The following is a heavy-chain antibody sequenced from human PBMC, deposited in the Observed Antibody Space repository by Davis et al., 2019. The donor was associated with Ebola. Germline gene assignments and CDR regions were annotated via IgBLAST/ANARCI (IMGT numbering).Heavy chain of an antibody. CDR2: FHSGGAT. Sequence: SLNIPCPSSGFPVSRHCMPWVRQAPGKGLERVSVFHSGGATYYADSVKGRFTISRDNSKNTLYLQMNSLRAEDTAVYYCAKSVAGPPGYWGQGTLVTVSS. V-gene: IGHV3-66*02. CDR1: GFPVSRHC. J-gene: IGHJ4*02. D-gene: IGHD6-19*01. CDR3: AKSVAGPPGY.